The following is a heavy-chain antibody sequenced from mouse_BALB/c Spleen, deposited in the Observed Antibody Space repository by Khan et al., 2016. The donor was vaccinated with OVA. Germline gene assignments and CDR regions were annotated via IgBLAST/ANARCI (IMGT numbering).Heavy chain of an antibody. V-gene: IGHV5-6*01. Sequence: DLVGSGRDLVKPGGSLKLSCAASGFTFSSYSLSCVRHTPDKRLWCVATISSDGDYTYFPDRVKVRFIFPRANAKNTLNLQMISLQSEDTALYYCASHLTGSFAYWGQGTTVTVSA. J-gene: IGHJ3*01. D-gene: IGHD4-1*01. CDR2: ISSDGDYT. CDR3: ASHLTGSFAY. CDR1: GFTFSSYS.